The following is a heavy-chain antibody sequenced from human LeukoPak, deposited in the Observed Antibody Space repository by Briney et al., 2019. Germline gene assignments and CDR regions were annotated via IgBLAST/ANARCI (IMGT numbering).Heavy chain of an antibody. CDR2: IYYSGST. CDR1: GGSISSGDYY. J-gene: IGHJ4*02. V-gene: IGHV4-61*08. CDR3: ARQINYYGSGTLDY. D-gene: IGHD3-10*01. Sequence: SETLSLTCTVSGGSISSGDYYWSWIRQPPGKGLEWIGYIYYSGSTNYNPSLKSRVTISVDTSKNQFSLKLSSVTAADTAVYYCARQINYYGSGTLDYWGQGTLVTVSS.